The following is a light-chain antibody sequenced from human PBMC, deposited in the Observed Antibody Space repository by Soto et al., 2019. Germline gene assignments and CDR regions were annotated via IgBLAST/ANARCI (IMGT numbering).Light chain of an antibody. V-gene: IGKV1-5*01. J-gene: IGKJ1*01. CDR3: QQYNSYWT. CDR2: AAS. Sequence: DIQMTQSPSTLSASVGDRVTITCRASHSISSWLAWYQRKPGKAPNLLIYAASTLESGVPSRFSGSGSGTEFTLTISSLQPDDFATYYCQQYNSYWTFGQGTKVDI. CDR1: HSISSW.